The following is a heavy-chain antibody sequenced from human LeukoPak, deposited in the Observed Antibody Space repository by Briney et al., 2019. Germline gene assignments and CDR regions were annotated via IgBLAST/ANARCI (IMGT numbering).Heavy chain of an antibody. CDR1: GFTFSSYW. CDR2: IKQDGSEK. V-gene: IGHV3-7*01. Sequence: GGSLRLSCAASGFTFSSYWMSWVRQAPGKGLEWVANIKQDGSEKYYVGSVKGRFTISRDNAKNSLYLQMNSLRAEDTAVYYCARVPGCSSTSCLGTFDYWGQGTLVTVSS. CDR3: ARVPGCSSTSCLGTFDY. J-gene: IGHJ4*02. D-gene: IGHD2-2*01.